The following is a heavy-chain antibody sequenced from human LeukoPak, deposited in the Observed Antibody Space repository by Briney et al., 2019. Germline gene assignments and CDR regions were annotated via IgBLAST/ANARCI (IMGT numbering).Heavy chain of an antibody. CDR1: GVPVSSNY. CDR3: ARGVIPWLGFDY. D-gene: IGHD3-16*02. CDR2: IYSGGST. Sequence: GGFPRLSRAASGVPVSSNYMSWVRPAPGEGLGWVSVIYSGGSTYYADSVKGRFTISRDNSKNTLYLQMNSLRAEDTAVYYCARGVIPWLGFDYWGQGTLVTVSS. J-gene: IGHJ4*02. V-gene: IGHV3-53*01.